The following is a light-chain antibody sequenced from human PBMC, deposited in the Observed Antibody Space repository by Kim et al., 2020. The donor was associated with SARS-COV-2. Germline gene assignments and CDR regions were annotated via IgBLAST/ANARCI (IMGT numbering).Light chain of an antibody. CDR1: SGHSSYA. V-gene: IGLV4-69*01. CDR3: QTWGTV. CDR2: LNSDGSH. J-gene: IGLJ2*01. Sequence: QLVLTQSPSASASLRASVKLTCTLSSGHSSYAIAWHQQQPEKGPRYLMKLNSDGSHSKGDGIPDRFSGSSSGAERYLTISSLQSEDEADYYCQTWGTVFGGGTQLTVL.